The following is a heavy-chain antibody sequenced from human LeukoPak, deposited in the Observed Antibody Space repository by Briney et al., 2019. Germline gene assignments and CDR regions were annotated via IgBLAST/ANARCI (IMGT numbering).Heavy chain of an antibody. Sequence: GGSLRLSCAASGFTFSAYEMNWVRQAPGKGLEWVSYIGSSGSTVYYADSVKGRFTISRDNAKNSLYMQMESLRDEDTAIYYCARDTLEYSDSPDALDIWGQGTMVTVSS. CDR3: ARDTLEYSDSPDALDI. CDR2: IGSSGSTV. D-gene: IGHD1-26*01. CDR1: GFTFSAYE. J-gene: IGHJ3*02. V-gene: IGHV3-48*03.